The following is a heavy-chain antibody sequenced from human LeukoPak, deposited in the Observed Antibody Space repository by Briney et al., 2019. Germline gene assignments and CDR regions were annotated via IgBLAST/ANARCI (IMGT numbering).Heavy chain of an antibody. J-gene: IGHJ4*02. Sequence: SETLSLTCTVSGYSISSGYYWSWIRQPPGKGLEWIGSTYHSGSTYYNPSLKSRVTISVDTSKNQFSLKLSSVTAADTAVYYCAREWTYYEPPFDYWGQGTLVTVSS. CDR1: GYSISSGYY. CDR2: TYHSGST. V-gene: IGHV4-38-2*02. D-gene: IGHD3-3*01. CDR3: AREWTYYEPPFDY.